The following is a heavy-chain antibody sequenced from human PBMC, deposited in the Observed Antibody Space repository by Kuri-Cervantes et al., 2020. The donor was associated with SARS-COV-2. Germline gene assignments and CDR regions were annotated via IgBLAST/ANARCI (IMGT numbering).Heavy chain of an antibody. V-gene: IGHV4-39*01. CDR1: GGSISSSSYY. Sequence: ESLKISCTVSGGSISSSSYYWGWIRQPPGKGLEWIGSIYYSGSTYYNPSLKSRVTISVDTSKNQFSLKLSSVTAADTAVYYCARYVLRFLEWLTYFNYWGQGTLVTVSS. D-gene: IGHD3-3*01. CDR2: IYYSGST. CDR3: ARYVLRFLEWLTYFNY. J-gene: IGHJ4*02.